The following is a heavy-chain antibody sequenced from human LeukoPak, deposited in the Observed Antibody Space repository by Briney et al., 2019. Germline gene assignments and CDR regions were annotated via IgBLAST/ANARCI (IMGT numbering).Heavy chain of an antibody. CDR3: VKAILFGSVSYYAD. D-gene: IGHD3-22*01. V-gene: IGHV3-64D*09. CDR1: GFTFSHFP. J-gene: IGHJ4*02. Sequence: PGGPLRLSCSTSGFTFSHFPMHWVRQTPGKGLEYVSAVSSDGGSTYYADSVRGRFTISRDNSKNTLSLQMGSLRAEDTAVYYCVKAILFGSVSYYADWGQGTLVTVSS. CDR2: VSSDGGST.